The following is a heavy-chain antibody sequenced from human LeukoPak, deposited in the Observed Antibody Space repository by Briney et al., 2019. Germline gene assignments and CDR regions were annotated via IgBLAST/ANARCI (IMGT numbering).Heavy chain of an antibody. V-gene: IGHV4-4*07. CDR3: ARLGAAAYYPFDY. D-gene: IGHD6-13*01. CDR1: GDSINSYY. J-gene: IGHJ4*02. CDR2: IYSSGST. Sequence: SETLSLTCTVSGDSINSYYWSWIRQPAGKGLDWIGRIYSSGSTNHNPSLKSRVAMSVDTSKNQFSLKLSSVTAADTAVYYCARLGAAAYYPFDYWGQGILVTVSS.